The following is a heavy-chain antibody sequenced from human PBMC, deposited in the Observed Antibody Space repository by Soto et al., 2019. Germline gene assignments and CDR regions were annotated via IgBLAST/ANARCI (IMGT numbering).Heavy chain of an antibody. CDR1: GYTFTGHY. Sequence: ASVKVSCKASGYTFTGHYIHWVRQAPEQGPEWMGEIGPESGATRYAQRFQGRVTMTRDMSITTVYMELNNLSPGDTAVYYCGRGRSGQIVVFYWGQGTPVTVSS. V-gene: IGHV1-2*02. J-gene: IGHJ4*02. CDR2: IGPESGAT. D-gene: IGHD1-26*01. CDR3: GRGRSGQIVVFY.